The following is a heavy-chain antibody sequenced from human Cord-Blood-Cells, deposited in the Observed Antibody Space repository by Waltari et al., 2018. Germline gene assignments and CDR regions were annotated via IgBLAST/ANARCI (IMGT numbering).Heavy chain of an antibody. V-gene: IGHV3-7*01. Sequence: EVKLVESGGGLVQPGGSLRLSCAASGFTFSSFWMSWVRQAPGKRLGGVANMKRDGRQQYDVESVKRGFSMSRDSAKNSVCLRMNSLRAEETAVYYLARGAQKLGLLDYWGQGTLVTVSS. CDR3: ARGAQKLGLLDY. CDR1: GFTFSSFW. J-gene: IGHJ4*02. CDR2: MKRDGRQQ. D-gene: IGHD6-13*01.